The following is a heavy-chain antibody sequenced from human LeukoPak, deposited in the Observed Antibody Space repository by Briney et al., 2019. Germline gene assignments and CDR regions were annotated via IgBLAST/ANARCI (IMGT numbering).Heavy chain of an antibody. Sequence: SETLSLTCAVYGGSFSGYYWSRIRQPPGKGLEWIGEINHSGSTNYNPSLKSRVTISVDTSKNQFSLKLSSVTAADTAVYYCARGPAAGTLDWFDPWGQGTLVTVSS. J-gene: IGHJ5*02. CDR1: GGSFSGYY. CDR2: INHSGST. V-gene: IGHV4-34*01. CDR3: ARGPAAGTLDWFDP. D-gene: IGHD6-13*01.